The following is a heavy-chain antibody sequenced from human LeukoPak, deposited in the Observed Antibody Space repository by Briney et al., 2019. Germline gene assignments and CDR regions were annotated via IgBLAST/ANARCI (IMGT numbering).Heavy chain of an antibody. J-gene: IGHJ4*02. D-gene: IGHD6-13*01. Sequence: GGSLRLSCEVSGFTFSSYWMSWVRQPPGKGLEFVANIHQVGSEIHYVDSVRGRFTISRDNVKSLLYLQMNSLRAEDEATYYCTRVGSSWDLVDYWGRGTLVTVSS. CDR3: TRVGSSWDLVDY. CDR2: IHQVGSEI. CDR1: GFTFSSYW. V-gene: IGHV3-7*01.